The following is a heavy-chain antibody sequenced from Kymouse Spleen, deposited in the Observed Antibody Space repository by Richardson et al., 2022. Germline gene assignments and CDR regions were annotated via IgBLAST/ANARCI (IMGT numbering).Heavy chain of an antibody. D-gene: IGHD3-10*01. CDR2: IYHSGST. CDR3: ARDRLGFGELL*RPLF*L. Sequence: QVQLQESGPGLVKPSGTLSLTCAVSGGSISSSNWWSWVRQPPGKGLEWIGEIYHSGSTNYNPSLKSRVTISVDKSKNQFSLKLSSVTAADTAVYYCARDRLGFGELL*RPLF*LLGPGNPGHRLL. V-gene: IGHV4-4*02. J-gene: IGHJ4*02. CDR1: GGSISSSNW.